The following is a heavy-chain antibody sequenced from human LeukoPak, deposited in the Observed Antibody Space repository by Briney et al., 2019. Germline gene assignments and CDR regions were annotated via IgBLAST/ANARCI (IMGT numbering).Heavy chain of an antibody. J-gene: IGHJ4*02. V-gene: IGHV3-74*03. CDR3: ARYLVSIHYYDPY. CDR1: GFTFSSYW. D-gene: IGHD2/OR15-2a*01. CDR2: ISSDGSST. Sequence: GGSLRLSCAASGFTFSSYWMHWVRQAPGKGLVWVSRISSDGSSTTYADSVKGRFTISRDNAKNALYLQMNSLRAEDRAVYYCARYLVSIHYYDPYWGQGTLVTVSS.